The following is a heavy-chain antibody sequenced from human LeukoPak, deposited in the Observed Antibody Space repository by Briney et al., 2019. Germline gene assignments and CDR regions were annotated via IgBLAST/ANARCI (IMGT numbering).Heavy chain of an antibody. D-gene: IGHD3-3*01. Sequence: ASVKVSCKASGYTFTGYYMHWVRQAPGQGLEWMGWINPNSGGTNYAQKFQGRVTMTRDTSISTAYMELSRLRSDDTAVYYCARVTSYDFWSGYYSFYYYYYMDVWGKGTTVTVSS. V-gene: IGHV1-2*02. CDR3: ARVTSYDFWSGYYSFYYYYYMDV. CDR1: GYTFTGYY. CDR2: INPNSGGT. J-gene: IGHJ6*03.